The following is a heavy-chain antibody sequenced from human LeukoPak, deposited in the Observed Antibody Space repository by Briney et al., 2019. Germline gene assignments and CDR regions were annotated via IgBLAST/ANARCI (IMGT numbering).Heavy chain of an antibody. CDR2: INPNSGGT. D-gene: IGHD2-21*02. J-gene: IGHJ4*02. Sequence: ASVKVSCKASGYTFTGYYMHWVRQAPGQGLEWMGWINPNSGGTNYAQKFQGRVTTTRDTSISTAYMELSRLRSDDTAVYYCARDAAYCGGDCYSDYWGQGTLVTVSS. CDR3: ARDAAYCGGDCYSDY. CDR1: GYTFTGYY. V-gene: IGHV1-2*02.